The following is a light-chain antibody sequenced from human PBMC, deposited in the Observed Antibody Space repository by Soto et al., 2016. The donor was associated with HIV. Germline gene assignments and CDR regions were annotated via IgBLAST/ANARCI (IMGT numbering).Light chain of an antibody. CDR1: QSIGFW. CDR3: QQSDT. CDR2: KTS. Sequence: DVQMTQSPSTLSASVGDSVTITCRASQSIGFWLAWYQQEPGKAPKVLIYKTSNLASGVPSRFSGSGSGTEFTLTISSLQPDDFATYYCQQSDTFGQGTKLEIK. V-gene: IGKV1-5*03. J-gene: IGKJ2*01.